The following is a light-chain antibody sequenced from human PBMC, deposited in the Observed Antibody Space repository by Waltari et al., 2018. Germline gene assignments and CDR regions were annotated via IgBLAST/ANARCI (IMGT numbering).Light chain of an antibody. CDR2: FGS. J-gene: IGKJ1*01. CDR3: MQALQTPWT. V-gene: IGKV2-28*01. CDR1: QGLLVRTGYNL. Sequence: IVVTQSPLSLLVTPREPASISCRSSQGLLVRTGYNLLDWYLQKPGQSPQFLIYFGSNRASGVPDRFSGSGSGRDFTLKISRVEAEDFGVYYCMQALQTPWTFGQGTKVEIK.